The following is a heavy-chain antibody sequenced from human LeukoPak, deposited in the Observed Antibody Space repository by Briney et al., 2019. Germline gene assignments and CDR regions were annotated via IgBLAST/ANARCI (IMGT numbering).Heavy chain of an antibody. CDR1: GYTFTSYR. Sequence: ASVKVSCKASGYTFTSYRISWVRQAPGEGLEWMGWISGLNGDTKYAQRIQGRVTLTTDTSTRTAYMELRSLRSDDTAVYYCARGTVSGEDYYYMDVWGKGTTVTVSS. D-gene: IGHD4-11*01. J-gene: IGHJ6*03. CDR3: ARGTVSGEDYYYMDV. CDR2: ISGLNGDT. V-gene: IGHV1-18*01.